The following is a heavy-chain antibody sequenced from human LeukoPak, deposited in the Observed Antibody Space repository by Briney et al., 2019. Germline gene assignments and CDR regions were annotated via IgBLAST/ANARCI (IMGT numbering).Heavy chain of an antibody. CDR2: ISAYNGNT. CDR1: GYTFTSYG. D-gene: IGHD6-13*01. V-gene: IGHV1-18*01. CDR3: ARVGVGRGESSSWYFLVDY. J-gene: IGHJ4*02. Sequence: ASVKVSCKASGYTFTSYGISWVRQAPGQGLEWMGWISAYNGNTNYAQKLQGRVTMSTDTSTSTAYMELRSLRSDDTAVYYCARVGVGRGESSSWYFLVDYWGPGTLVTVSS.